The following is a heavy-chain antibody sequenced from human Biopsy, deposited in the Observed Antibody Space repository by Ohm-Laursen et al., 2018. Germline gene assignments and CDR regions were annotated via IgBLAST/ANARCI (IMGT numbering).Heavy chain of an antibody. CDR1: GGAICTDGSY. Sequence: SQTLSLTCTVSGGAICTDGSYWSCFRQHPGKGLSWIPYIYHSGFTFSNPSLGRRITISVNTSANRFSLTLTSVTAADTAVYYCARVEGEKLINSGMDVWGQGTTVTVAS. J-gene: IGHJ6*02. CDR3: ARVEGEKLINSGMDV. V-gene: IGHV4-31*03. CDR2: IYHSGFT. D-gene: IGHD1-1*01.